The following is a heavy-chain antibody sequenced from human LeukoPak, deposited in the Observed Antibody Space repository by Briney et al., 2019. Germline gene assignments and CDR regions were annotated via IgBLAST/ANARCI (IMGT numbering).Heavy chain of an antibody. CDR2: IYYSGST. CDR1: GGSISSYY. V-gene: IGHV4-59*08. Sequence: SETLSLTCTVSGGSISSYYWSWIRQPPGKGLEWIGYIYYSGSTNYNPSLKSRVTISVDTSKNQFSLKQSSVTAADTAVYYCARQAVHYYGSGSYYNEYYFDYWGQGTLVTVSS. D-gene: IGHD3-10*01. J-gene: IGHJ4*02. CDR3: ARQAVHYYGSGSYYNEYYFDY.